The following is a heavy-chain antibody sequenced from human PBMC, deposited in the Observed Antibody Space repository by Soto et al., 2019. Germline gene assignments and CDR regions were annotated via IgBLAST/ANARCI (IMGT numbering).Heavy chain of an antibody. Sequence: EVRLLESGGGLAQPGGSRRLSCAASGFTFSSSAMNWVRQAPGKGLEWVSSIRVGGGDTFYADSVRGRFTVSRDISRNTLLLQLNSLRAEATAIYYCAKCSVGTVRTSGLCNWFDPWGQGTLVTVSS. CDR2: IRVGGGDT. CDR3: AKCSVGTVRTSGLCNWFDP. CDR1: GFTFSSSA. J-gene: IGHJ5*02. D-gene: IGHD2-2*01. V-gene: IGHV3-23*01.